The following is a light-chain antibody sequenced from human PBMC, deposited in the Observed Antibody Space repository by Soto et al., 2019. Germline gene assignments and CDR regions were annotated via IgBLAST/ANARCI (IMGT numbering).Light chain of an antibody. V-gene: IGLV2-14*01. CDR2: AVT. J-gene: IGLJ1*01. Sequence: QSALAQPASVSGSPGQSITISCTGTSSDIGGYNYVSWYQQDSGKAPQLIIYAVTDRPSGVSSRFSGSKSGNTAFLTISGLQAEDEADYYCTSYTRSSTYVFGTGTKVTV. CDR3: TSYTRSSTYV. CDR1: SSDIGGYNY.